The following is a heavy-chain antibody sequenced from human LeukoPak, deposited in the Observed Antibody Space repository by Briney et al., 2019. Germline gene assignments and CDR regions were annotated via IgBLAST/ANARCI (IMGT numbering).Heavy chain of an antibody. D-gene: IGHD3-3*01. CDR3: AREGYYDFWSGRFDY. CDR2: ISGSGGST. CDR1: GFTFSSYA. J-gene: IGHJ4*02. V-gene: IGHV3-23*01. Sequence: GGSLRLSCAASGFTFSSYAMSWVRQAPGKGLEWVSAISGSGGSTYYADSVKGRFTISRDNSKNTLYLQMNSLRAEDTAVYYCAREGYYDFWSGRFDYWGQGTLVTVSS.